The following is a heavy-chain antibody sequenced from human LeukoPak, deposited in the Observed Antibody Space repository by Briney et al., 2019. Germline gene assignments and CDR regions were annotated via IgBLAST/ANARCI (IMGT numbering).Heavy chain of an antibody. V-gene: IGHV1-2*02. CDR3: ARSLKDGSGSYYPPSYYYYMDV. CDR1: GYTFTGYY. Sequence: ASVKVSCKASGYTFTGYYMHWVRQAPGQGLEWMGSSNPNSGGTNYAQKFQGRVTMTRDTSISTAYMELSRLRSDDTAVYYCARSLKDGSGSYYPPSYYYYMDVWGKGTTVTISS. D-gene: IGHD3-10*01. CDR2: SNPNSGGT. J-gene: IGHJ6*03.